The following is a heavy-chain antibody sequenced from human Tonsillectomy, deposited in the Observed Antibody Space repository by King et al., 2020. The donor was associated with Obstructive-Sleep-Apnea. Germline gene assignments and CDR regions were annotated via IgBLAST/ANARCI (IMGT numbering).Heavy chain of an antibody. CDR1: GFTFTSYG. D-gene: IGHD1-26*01. CDR2: ISSTSDTT. J-gene: IGHJ4*02. CDR3: ARDSGRNYFDY. V-gene: IGHV3-48*01. Sequence: VQLVESGGGLVQPGGSLRLSCAASGFTFTSYGMNWIRQAPGKGLEWISYISSTSDTTFYADSVKGRFTISRDNAEKSLFLQMSSLRVEDTAIYFCARDSGRNYFDYWGQGSLVTVSS.